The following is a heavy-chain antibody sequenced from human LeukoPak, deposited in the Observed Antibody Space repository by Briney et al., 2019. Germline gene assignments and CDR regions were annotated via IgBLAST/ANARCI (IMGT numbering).Heavy chain of an antibody. D-gene: IGHD3-9*01. Sequence: SGPTLVKPTQTLTLTCTFSGFSCSTSGVGVGWIRQPPGKALEWLAVIYWDEDKRYRPSLKSRLTITKDTSKNQVVLTMTNMDPVDTATYHCARSPYYDILTGSRGTFDYWGRGILVTVSS. CDR1: GFSCSTSGVG. CDR3: ARSPYYDILTGSRGTFDY. J-gene: IGHJ4*02. V-gene: IGHV2-5*02. CDR2: IYWDEDK.